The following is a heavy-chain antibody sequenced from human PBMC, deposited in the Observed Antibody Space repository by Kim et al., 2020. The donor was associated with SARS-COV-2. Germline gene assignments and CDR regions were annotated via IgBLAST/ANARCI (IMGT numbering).Heavy chain of an antibody. CDR3: ARVTRMAFDI. CDR2: TKPDGSDK. J-gene: IGHJ3*02. V-gene: IGHV3-7*03. D-gene: IGHD2-15*01. CDR1: GFTFSSYW. Sequence: GSLRLSCAASGFTFSSYWMTWVRQAPGKGLEWVAFTKPDGSDKYYVDSVKGRFTISRDNAQNSLYLQMNSLRAEDTALFYCARVTRMAFDIWGQGTMVTVSS.